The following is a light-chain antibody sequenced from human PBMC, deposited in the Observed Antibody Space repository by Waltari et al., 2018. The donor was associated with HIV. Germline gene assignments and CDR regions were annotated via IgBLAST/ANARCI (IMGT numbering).Light chain of an antibody. V-gene: IGLV2-11*01. J-gene: IGLJ2*01. CDR1: SSDVGGYKY. CDR3: CSYPGSYPVV. CDR2: DVT. Sequence: QSALTQPRSVSGSHGQSVTISCNGTSSDVGGYKYFSWYQQHPGKTPKRMIYDVTKRPSGVPDCCSVSKSDNTASLTISGLQAEDEAEYYCCSYPGSYPVVFGGGTKLTVL.